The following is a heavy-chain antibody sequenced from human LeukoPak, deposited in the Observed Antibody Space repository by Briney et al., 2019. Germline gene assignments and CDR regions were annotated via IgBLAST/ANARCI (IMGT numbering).Heavy chain of an antibody. CDR3: ARIGLRLGELSFDY. Sequence: SETLSLTCTVSGGSISSYYWSWIRQPAGKGLEWIGRIYTSGSTNYNPSLKSRVTMSVDTSKNQFSLKLSSLTAADTALYYCARIGLRLGELSFDYWGQGTLVTVSS. D-gene: IGHD3-16*02. J-gene: IGHJ4*02. V-gene: IGHV4-4*07. CDR1: GGSISSYY. CDR2: IYTSGST.